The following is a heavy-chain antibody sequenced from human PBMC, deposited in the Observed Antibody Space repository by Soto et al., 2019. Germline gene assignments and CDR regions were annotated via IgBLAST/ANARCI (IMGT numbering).Heavy chain of an antibody. CDR1: GFTFSSYW. Sequence: EVQLVESGGGLVQPGGSLRLSCAASGFTFSSYWMSWVRQAPGKGLEWVANIKQDGSEKYYVDSVKGRFTISRDNAKNSLYLQMISLRADDTAVYYCARSIAARLNWFDPWGQGTLVTVSS. V-gene: IGHV3-7*01. CDR3: ARSIAARLNWFDP. J-gene: IGHJ5*02. D-gene: IGHD6-6*01. CDR2: IKQDGSEK.